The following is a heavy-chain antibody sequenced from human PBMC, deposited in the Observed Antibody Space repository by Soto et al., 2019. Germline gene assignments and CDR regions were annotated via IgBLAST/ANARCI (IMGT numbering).Heavy chain of an antibody. CDR1: GGSVRSDSFY. Sequence: SETLSLTCTVSGGSVRSDSFYWSWIRQPPGKGLEWIAFIYHSGSTNYNPSLNSRVTISVDTSKNRFPLKLTSVTAADPAIYSRARARYDNSRYYAENSPAYWGQVTLVTVSS. J-gene: IGHJ4*02. CDR3: ARARYDNSRYYAENSPAY. CDR2: IYHSGST. D-gene: IGHD3-22*01. V-gene: IGHV4-61*01.